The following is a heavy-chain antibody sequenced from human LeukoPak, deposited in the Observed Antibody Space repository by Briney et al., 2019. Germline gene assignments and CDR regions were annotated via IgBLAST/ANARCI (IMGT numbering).Heavy chain of an antibody. CDR2: INPNSGGT. CDR1: GYTFTGYY. CDR3: AREGSCSSTSCQGADWFDP. D-gene: IGHD2-2*01. V-gene: IGHV1-2*02. J-gene: IGHJ5*02. Sequence: ASVKVSCKASGYTFTGYYMHWVRQAPGQGLEWMGWINPNSGGTNYAQKFQGRVTMTRDTSISAAYMELSRLRSDDTAVYYCAREGSCSSTSCQGADWFDPWGQGTLVTVSS.